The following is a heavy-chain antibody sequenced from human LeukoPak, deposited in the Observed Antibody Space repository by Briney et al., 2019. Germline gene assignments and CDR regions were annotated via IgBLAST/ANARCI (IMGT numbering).Heavy chain of an antibody. Sequence: GGSLRLSCAASGFTVSSNYMSWVRQAPGKGLEWVSVIYSGGSTYYADSVKGRFTISRDNSKNTLYLQMNSLRAEDTAVYYCARERMVRGLYYFDYWGQGTLVTVSS. D-gene: IGHD3-10*01. V-gene: IGHV3-53*01. J-gene: IGHJ4*02. CDR2: IYSGGST. CDR1: GFTVSSNY. CDR3: ARERMVRGLYYFDY.